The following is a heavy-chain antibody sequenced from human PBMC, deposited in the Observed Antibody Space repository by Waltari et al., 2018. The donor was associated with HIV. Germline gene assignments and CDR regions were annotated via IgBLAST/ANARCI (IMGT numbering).Heavy chain of an antibody. D-gene: IGHD6-19*01. Sequence: QLQLQESGPALVKPSATLSLTRTVSTAYLPQSYYWGWVRQFPGTGLEWIGSIYSNGVSHYAPSFKSRVALSVDMSKNQFSLTLTAVTAADTSRYFCVALRTVTGTIDKWGQGTLVTVS. CDR3: VALRTVTGTIDK. CDR1: TAYLPQSYY. CDR2: IYSNGVS. V-gene: IGHV4-39*01. J-gene: IGHJ4*02.